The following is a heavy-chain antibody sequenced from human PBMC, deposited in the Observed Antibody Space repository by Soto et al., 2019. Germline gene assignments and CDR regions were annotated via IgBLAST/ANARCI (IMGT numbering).Heavy chain of an antibody. J-gene: IGHJ6*02. CDR3: AKATKRPAAGRYAYSTSGMAV. D-gene: IGHD6-13*01. V-gene: IGHV3-23*01. CDR2: ISGSGGSS. Sequence: GGSLRLSCAAAGFAFSTYAMTWVRQAPGKGLEWVSVISGSGGSSYSAASVKGRFPISRDNSKTTLSLQMTGLRAEDTAVYYCAKATKRPAAGRYAYSTSGMAVGGQGTTFP. CDR1: GFAFSTYA.